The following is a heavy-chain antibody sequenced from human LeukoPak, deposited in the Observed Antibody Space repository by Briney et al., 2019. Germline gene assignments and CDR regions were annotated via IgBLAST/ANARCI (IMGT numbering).Heavy chain of an antibody. CDR1: GFTFSSYE. CDR2: ISSSGSTI. CDR3: ARVRGEAFDI. V-gene: IGHV3-48*03. Sequence: GGSLRLSCAASGFTFSSYEMNWVRQAPGEGLEWVSYISSSGSTIYYADSVKGRFTISRDNAKNSLYLQMNSLRAEDTAVYYCARVRGEAFDIWGQGTMVTVSS. J-gene: IGHJ3*02. D-gene: IGHD3-10*01.